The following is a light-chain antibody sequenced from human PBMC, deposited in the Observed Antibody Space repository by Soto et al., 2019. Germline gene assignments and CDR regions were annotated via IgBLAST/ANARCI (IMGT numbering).Light chain of an antibody. CDR2: AAS. V-gene: IGKV1-27*01. J-gene: IGKJ3*01. CDR1: QGIRNF. Sequence: DIQMTQSPSSLSASVGDRVTITCRASQGIRNFLAWYQQKPGKAPKLLIYAASTLQSGVPSRFSGSGSGTDFTLTINSLQPEDVATYSCQKYSSVPAFGPGTKVEIK. CDR3: QKYSSVPA.